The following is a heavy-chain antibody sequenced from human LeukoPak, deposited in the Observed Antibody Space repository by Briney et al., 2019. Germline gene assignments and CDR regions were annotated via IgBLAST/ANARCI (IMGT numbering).Heavy chain of an antibody. V-gene: IGHV4-39*01. CDR2: IYYSGKT. CDR1: GDSLSSSRDY. J-gene: IGHJ5*02. CDR3: ATSRRDSGYGL. D-gene: IGHD3-10*01. Sequence: SETLSLTCTVSGDSLSSSRDYWGWISQPPGKGLEWIGSIYYSGKTFYSSSLKSRVTISVDTSKNQFSLNLRSVTPADTAVYFCATSRRDSGYGLWGQGTLVTVSS.